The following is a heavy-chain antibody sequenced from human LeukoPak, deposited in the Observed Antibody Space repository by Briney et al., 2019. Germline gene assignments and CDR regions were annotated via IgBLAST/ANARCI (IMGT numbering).Heavy chain of an antibody. CDR2: IYYSGST. Sequence: SETLSLTCTVSGGSISSGSYYWSWIRQPPGKGLEWIGYIYYSGSTNYNPSLKSRVTISVDTSKNQFSLKLNSVTAADTAVYYCARIYSSSWFLNWFDPWGQGTLVTVSS. D-gene: IGHD6-13*01. CDR1: GGSISSGSYY. CDR3: ARIYSSSWFLNWFDP. V-gene: IGHV4-61*01. J-gene: IGHJ5*02.